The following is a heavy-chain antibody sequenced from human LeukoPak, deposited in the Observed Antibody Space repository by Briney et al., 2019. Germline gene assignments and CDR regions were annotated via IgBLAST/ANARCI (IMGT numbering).Heavy chain of an antibody. V-gene: IGHV1-69*13. D-gene: IGHD2-2*01. Sequence: ASVKVSCKASGGTFSSYAISWVRQAPGQGLEWMGGIIPIFGTANYAQKFQGRVTITADESTSTAYMELSSLRSEDTAIYFCARSLRLVGYCSSSSCFYFDYWGQGTLVTVSS. CDR2: IIPIFGTA. CDR1: GGTFSSYA. CDR3: ARSLRLVGYCSSSSCFYFDY. J-gene: IGHJ4*02.